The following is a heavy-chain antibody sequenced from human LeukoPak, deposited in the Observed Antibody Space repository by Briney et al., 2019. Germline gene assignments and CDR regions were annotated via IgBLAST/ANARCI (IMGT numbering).Heavy chain of an antibody. CDR2: ISSSSSYI. D-gene: IGHD4-17*01. Sequence: PGGSLRLSCAASGFTFSSYSMNWVRQAPGKGLEWVSSISSSSSYIYYADSVKGRFTISRDNAKNSLYLQINSLRAEDTAVYYCAKNGLPGDYFFDYWGQGTLVTVSS. CDR3: AKNGLPGDYFFDY. V-gene: IGHV3-21*01. CDR1: GFTFSSYS. J-gene: IGHJ4*02.